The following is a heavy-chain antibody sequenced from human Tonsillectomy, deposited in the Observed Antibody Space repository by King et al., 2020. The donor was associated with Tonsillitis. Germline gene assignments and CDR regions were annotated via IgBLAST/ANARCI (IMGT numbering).Heavy chain of an antibody. CDR2: INPSGGST. CDR3: ARGGIFGVVIPFDY. D-gene: IGHD3-3*02. CDR1: GYTFTSYY. V-gene: IGHV1-46*03. Sequence: QLVQSGAEVKKPGASVKVSCKASGYTFTSYYMHWGRQAPRDGLEWVGIINPSGGSTSVAQKFQGRVTMTRDTSTSTVYMERSSLRSEDTAVYYCARGGIFGVVIPFDYWGQGTLVTVSS. J-gene: IGHJ4*02.